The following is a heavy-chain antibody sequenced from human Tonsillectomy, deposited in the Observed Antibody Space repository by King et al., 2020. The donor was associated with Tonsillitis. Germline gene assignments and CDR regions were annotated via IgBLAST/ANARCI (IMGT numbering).Heavy chain of an antibody. Sequence: QLVQSGAEVKKPGSSVKVSCKASEETFSTYAIIWVRQAPGQGLEWMGRIIPALDLANYAQRFQGRVTITADKSTSTAYMELSSLRSEDTAIYFCARGKYFGSGNYDGDYYYYYMDVWGTGTPVTVSS. J-gene: IGHJ6*03. D-gene: IGHD3-10*01. CDR2: IIPALDLA. CDR3: ARGKYFGSGNYDGDYYYYYMDV. CDR1: EETFSTYA. V-gene: IGHV1-69*09.